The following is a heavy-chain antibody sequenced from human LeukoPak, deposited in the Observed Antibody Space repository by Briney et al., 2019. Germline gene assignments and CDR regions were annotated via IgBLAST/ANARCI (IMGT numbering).Heavy chain of an antibody. D-gene: IGHD2-2*01. CDR2: ISRDSGSI. CDR1: GFTFDDYP. V-gene: IGHV3-9*01. Sequence: GGSLRLSCAVSGFTFDDYPMHWVRQAPGKGLEWVSGISRDSGSIGYADSVKGRFTISRDNAKNSLYLQMNSLRAEDTAGYYCAAPRSHCSSTSCAPGYWGQGTLVTVSS. J-gene: IGHJ4*02. CDR3: AAPRSHCSSTSCAPGY.